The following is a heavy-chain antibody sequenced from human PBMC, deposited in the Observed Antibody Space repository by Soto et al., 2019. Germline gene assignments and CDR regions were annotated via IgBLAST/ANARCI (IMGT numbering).Heavy chain of an antibody. J-gene: IGHJ4*01. Sequence: PGESLKISCEASGSKFKNYWIGWVRQMPGKGPEWMGFIYPGGCNAGYRQTFQGQVTISGDKSINTVYLQWSSLKASDTAMYYCARQPDYNILAVDLYYFDYWGQGTLVTVSS. CDR2: IYPGGCNA. D-gene: IGHD3-9*01. CDR3: ARQPDYNILAVDLYYFDY. V-gene: IGHV5-51*01. CDR1: GSKFKNYW.